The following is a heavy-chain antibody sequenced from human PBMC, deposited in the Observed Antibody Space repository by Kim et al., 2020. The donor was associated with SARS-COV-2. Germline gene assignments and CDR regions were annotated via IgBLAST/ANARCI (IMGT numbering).Heavy chain of an antibody. Sequence: AESVKGRINISRDKEKNTLHLQMNRLRAEDTAVYYCARRQFTSGWYYFDYWGQGTLVTVSS. CDR3: ARRQFTSGWYYFDY. V-gene: IGHV3-74*01. J-gene: IGHJ4*02. D-gene: IGHD6-19*01.